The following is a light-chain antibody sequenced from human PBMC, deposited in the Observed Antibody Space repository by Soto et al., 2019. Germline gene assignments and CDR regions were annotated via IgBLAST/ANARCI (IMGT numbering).Light chain of an antibody. V-gene: IGKV1-39*01. CDR1: QTISSW. CDR2: AAS. CDR3: QQSYSTPFT. Sequence: DIKMTQSPSTLSGSVGDRVTITCRASQTISSWLAWYQQKPGKAPKLLIYAASSLQSGVPSRFSGSGSGTDFTLSISSLQPEDFATYYCQQSYSTPFTFGQGTRLEIK. J-gene: IGKJ5*01.